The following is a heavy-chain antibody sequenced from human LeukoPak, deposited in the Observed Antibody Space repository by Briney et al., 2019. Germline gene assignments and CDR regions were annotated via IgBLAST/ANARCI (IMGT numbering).Heavy chain of an antibody. CDR2: IRGDGGET. J-gene: IGHJ4*01. D-gene: IGHD3-10*01. Sequence: GGSLRLYCAASGFTFTNHWMHWVRQVPGKGLAWISRIRGDGGETNYADSVRGRFTTSRDNARNLLYLQMDSLGAEDTAVYYCGRDAVLGSGSIDYWGHGVLVAVSS. CDR1: GFTFTNHW. V-gene: IGHV3-74*01. CDR3: GRDAVLGSGSIDY.